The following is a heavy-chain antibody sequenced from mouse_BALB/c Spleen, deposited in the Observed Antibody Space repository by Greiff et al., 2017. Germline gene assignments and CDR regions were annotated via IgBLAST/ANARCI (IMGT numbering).Heavy chain of an antibody. Sequence: EVMLVESGGGLVQPGGSRKLSCAASGFTFSSFGMHWVRQAPEKGLEWVAYISSGSSTIYYADTVKGRFTISRDNPKNTLFLQMTSLRSEDTAMYYCARSGTTVVHYYAMDYWGQGTSVTVSS. D-gene: IGHD1-1*01. J-gene: IGHJ4*01. CDR2: ISSGSSTI. CDR3: ARSGTTVVHYYAMDY. V-gene: IGHV5-17*02. CDR1: GFTFSSFG.